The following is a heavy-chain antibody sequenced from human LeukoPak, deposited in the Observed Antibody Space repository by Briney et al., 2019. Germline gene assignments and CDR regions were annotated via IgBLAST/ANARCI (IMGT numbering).Heavy chain of an antibody. Sequence: SETLSLTCTVSGGSISSGGHYWSWIRQHPGKGLEWIGYIYYSGSTYYNPSLKSRVTISVDTSKNQFSLKLSSVTAADTAVYYCARGPYYDFWSGYFGPPPPFYYYYGMDVWGQGTTVTVSS. V-gene: IGHV4-31*03. D-gene: IGHD3-3*01. CDR3: ARGPYYDFWSGYFGPPPPFYYYYGMDV. CDR2: IYYSGST. CDR1: GGSISSGGHY. J-gene: IGHJ6*02.